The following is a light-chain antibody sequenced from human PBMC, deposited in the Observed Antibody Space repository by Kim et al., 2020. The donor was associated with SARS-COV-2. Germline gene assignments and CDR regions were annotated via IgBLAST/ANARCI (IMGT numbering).Light chain of an antibody. J-gene: IGKJ4*01. V-gene: IGKV1-17*01. CDR2: AAS. Sequence: ASLRERVTLTCRGSQGLRNELTWYQLKTGKGPKRLISAASSLQSGVPSRFSGTGSGTEFTLTISSLQSEDIATYYCLQHHDYPLTFGGGTKVDIK. CDR1: QGLRNE. CDR3: LQHHDYPLT.